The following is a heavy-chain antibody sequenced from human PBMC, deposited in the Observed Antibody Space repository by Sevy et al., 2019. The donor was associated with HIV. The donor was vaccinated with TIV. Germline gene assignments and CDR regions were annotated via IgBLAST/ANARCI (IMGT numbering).Heavy chain of an antibody. J-gene: IGHJ5*02. CDR3: ARAKYIVGATSEHWFDP. V-gene: IGHV4-59*01. CDR1: GGSISSYY. CDR2: IYYSGST. Sequence: SETLSLTCTVSGGSISSYYWSWIRQPPGKGLEWIGYIYYSGSTNYNPSLKSRVTISVDTSKNQFSLKLSSVTAADTAVDYCARAKYIVGATSEHWFDPWGQGTLVTVSS. D-gene: IGHD1-26*01.